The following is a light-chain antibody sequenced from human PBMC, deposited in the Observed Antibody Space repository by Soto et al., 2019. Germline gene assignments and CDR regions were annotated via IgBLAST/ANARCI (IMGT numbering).Light chain of an antibody. CDR2: GAS. CDR1: QSVSSN. V-gene: IGKV3-15*01. Sequence: EIVMTQSPATLSVSPGERATLSCRASQSVSSNLAWYQQKPGQAPRLLIYGASTRATGIPARFSGSGSGKELTLIISSLQSEDFAVYDCQQYNNWPATFGQGTKVEIK. J-gene: IGKJ1*01. CDR3: QQYNNWPAT.